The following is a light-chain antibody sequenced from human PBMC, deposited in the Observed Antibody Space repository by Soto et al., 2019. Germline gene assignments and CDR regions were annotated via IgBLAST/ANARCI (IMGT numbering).Light chain of an antibody. CDR2: GAS. V-gene: IGKV4-1*01. CDR1: QNILYSSNNKNY. Sequence: DIVMTQSPDSLAVSLGERATIDCKSSQNILYSSNNKNYLAWYQQKPGQAPRLLIYGASTRATGIPARFSGSGSGTEFTLTISSLQSEDFAVYYCQQYNNWPLSFGQGTKVDIK. CDR3: QQYNNWPLS. J-gene: IGKJ1*01.